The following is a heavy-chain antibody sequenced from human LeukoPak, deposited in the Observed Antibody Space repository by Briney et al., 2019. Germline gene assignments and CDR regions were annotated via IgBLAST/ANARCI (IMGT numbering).Heavy chain of an antibody. Sequence: KVSCKASGYTFTSYGISWVRQAPGQGLEWMGIIYPGDSDTRYSPSFQGQVTISADKSISTAYLQWSSLKASDTAMYYCARVGYSSGCEWFDPWGQGTLVTVSS. CDR3: ARVGYSSGCEWFDP. CDR2: IYPGDSDT. V-gene: IGHV5-51*01. J-gene: IGHJ5*02. CDR1: GYTFTSYG. D-gene: IGHD6-19*01.